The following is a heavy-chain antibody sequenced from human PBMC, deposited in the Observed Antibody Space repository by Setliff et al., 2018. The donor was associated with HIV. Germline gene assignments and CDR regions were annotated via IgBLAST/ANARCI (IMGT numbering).Heavy chain of an antibody. CDR3: ARNRVPSSL. J-gene: IGHJ4*02. CDR1: GYSISSGYY. V-gene: IGHV4-38-2*02. CDR2: IYYTGST. D-gene: IGHD3-10*01. Sequence: TSETLSLTCTASGYSISSGYYWSWIRQPPGKGLEWIGSIYYTGSTDYNPSLMSRVTISLDTPKNQFSLKLNSVIAADTAVYYCARNRVPSSLWGQGTLVTVSS.